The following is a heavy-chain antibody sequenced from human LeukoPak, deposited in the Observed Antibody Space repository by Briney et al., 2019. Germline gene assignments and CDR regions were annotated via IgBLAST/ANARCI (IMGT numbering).Heavy chain of an antibody. CDR2: INGDGSST. V-gene: IGHV3-74*01. D-gene: IGHD1-26*01. CDR1: GFTFSFYW. Sequence: QPGGSLRLSCAASGFTFSFYWRHWVRQAPGKGLVRVSRINGDGSSTIYADSVKGRLTISRDNAKNTLYLQMNSLRAEDTAVYYCARGGSPPEALGDAFDIWGQGTMVTVSS. CDR3: ARGGSPPEALGDAFDI. J-gene: IGHJ3*02.